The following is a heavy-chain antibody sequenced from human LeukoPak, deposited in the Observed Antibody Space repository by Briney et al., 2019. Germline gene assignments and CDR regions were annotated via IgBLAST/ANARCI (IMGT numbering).Heavy chain of an antibody. CDR2: ISGSGGST. V-gene: IGHV3-23*01. CDR1: GFTFSSYA. Sequence: GGSLRLSCAASGFTFSSYAMSWVRQAPGKGLEWVSAISGSGGSTYYADSVKGRFTISRDNAKNSLFLRMNSLRDEDTAVYYCASGFSSSPYFDYWGQGTLVTVSS. J-gene: IGHJ4*02. CDR3: ASGFSSSPYFDY. D-gene: IGHD6-6*01.